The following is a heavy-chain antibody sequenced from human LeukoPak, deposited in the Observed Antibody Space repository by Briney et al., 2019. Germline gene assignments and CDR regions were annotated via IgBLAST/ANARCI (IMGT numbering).Heavy chain of an antibody. J-gene: IGHJ4*02. CDR3: PKGRSNHY. V-gene: IGHV3-7*01. Sequence: PGGSLRLSCAASGFTFSDFWMGWVRQAPGKGLEWVANINQDGSENYYVDSVKGRFTISRDNAKNSLYLQMNSLRAEDTAVYYCPKGRSNHYWGQGTLVTVST. CDR2: INQDGSEN. CDR1: GFTFSDFW. D-gene: IGHD3-10*01.